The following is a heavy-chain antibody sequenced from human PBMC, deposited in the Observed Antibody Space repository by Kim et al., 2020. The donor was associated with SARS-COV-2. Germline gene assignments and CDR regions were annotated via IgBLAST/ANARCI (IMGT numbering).Heavy chain of an antibody. D-gene: IGHD3-10*01. CDR3: ARSGGPGLWFGEEWFDP. V-gene: IGHV4-59*10. Sequence: LKSRVTMSVDTSKNQFSLKLSSVTAADTAVYYCARSGGPGLWFGEEWFDPWGQGTLATVSS. J-gene: IGHJ5*02.